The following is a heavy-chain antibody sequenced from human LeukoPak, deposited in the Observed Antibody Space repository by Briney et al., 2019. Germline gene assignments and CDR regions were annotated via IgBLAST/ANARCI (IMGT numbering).Heavy chain of an antibody. CDR2: IYYSGST. D-gene: IGHD3-16*02. CDR3: ARHSESYDYVWGSYRLLFDY. CDR1: GGSISSSSNY. J-gene: IGHJ4*02. Sequence: SETLSLTCTVSGGSISSSSNYWGWIRQPPGKGLEWIGSIYYSGSTYYNPSLKSRVTISVDTSKNQFSLKLSSVTAADTAVYYCARHSESYDYVWGSYRLLFDYWGQGTLVTVSS. V-gene: IGHV4-39*01.